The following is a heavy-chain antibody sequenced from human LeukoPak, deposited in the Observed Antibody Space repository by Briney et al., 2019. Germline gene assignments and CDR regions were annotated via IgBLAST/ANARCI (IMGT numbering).Heavy chain of an antibody. J-gene: IGHJ4*02. CDR3: ARDSGVWQNDY. V-gene: IGHV3-48*03. CDR1: GFTFSSYE. D-gene: IGHD2-8*02. Sequence: GGSLRLPCAASGFTFSSYEMNWVRQAPGKGLEWVSYISSSGSTIYYADSVKGRFTISRDNAKNSLYLQMNSLRAEDTAVYYCARDSGVWQNDYWGQGTLVTVSS. CDR2: ISSSGSTI.